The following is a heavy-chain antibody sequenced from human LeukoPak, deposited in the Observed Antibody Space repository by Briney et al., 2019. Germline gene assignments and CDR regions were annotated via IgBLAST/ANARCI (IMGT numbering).Heavy chain of an antibody. CDR2: INPSGGST. Sequence: GASVKVSCKASGYTFTSYYMHWVRQAPGQGLEWMGIINPSGGSTSYAQKFQGRVTMTRDTSTSTVYMELSSLRSEDTAVYYCARASRDYCGGDCYNDWFDPWGQGTLVTVSS. CDR1: GYTFTSYY. D-gene: IGHD2-21*02. V-gene: IGHV1-46*01. CDR3: ARASRDYCGGDCYNDWFDP. J-gene: IGHJ5*02.